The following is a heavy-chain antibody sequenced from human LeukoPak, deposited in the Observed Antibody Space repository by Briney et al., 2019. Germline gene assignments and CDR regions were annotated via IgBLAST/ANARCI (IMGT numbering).Heavy chain of an antibody. D-gene: IGHD3-10*01. CDR1: GDSISSGDYY. CDR2: IYTSGST. J-gene: IGHJ5*02. Sequence: PSETLSLTCTVSGDSISSGDYYWSWIRQPAGKGLEWIGRIYTSGSTNYNPSLKSRVTISVDTSKNQFSLKLSSVTAADTAVYYCARRVLRSRSFDPWGQGTLVTVSS. V-gene: IGHV4-61*02. CDR3: ARRVLRSRSFDP.